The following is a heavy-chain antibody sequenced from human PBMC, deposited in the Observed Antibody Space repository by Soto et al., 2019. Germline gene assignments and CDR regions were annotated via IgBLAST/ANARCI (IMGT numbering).Heavy chain of an antibody. Sequence: QVQLVQSGAEGKKPGASVKVSCKASGYSFSTYDINWVRQAAGQGLEWVGWVKPKSSNTDYAQRLRSRDTMTNKTSINTAYMELSALTPEDTAVYYCARPVGDSTSCYTDWFHPWGQGTLVTGSS. D-gene: IGHD2-2*02. J-gene: IGHJ5*02. CDR1: GYSFSTYD. CDR3: ARPVGDSTSCYTDWFHP. CDR2: VKPKSSNT. V-gene: IGHV1-8*01.